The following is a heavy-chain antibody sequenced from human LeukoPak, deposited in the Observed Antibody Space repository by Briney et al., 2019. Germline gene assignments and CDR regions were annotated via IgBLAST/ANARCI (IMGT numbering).Heavy chain of an antibody. CDR1: GYSISSGYY. D-gene: IGHD4-23*01. Sequence: SETLSLTCTVSGYSISSGYYWGWIRQPPGKGLEWIGSIYHSGSTYYNPSLKSRVTISVDTSKNQFSLKLSSVTAADTAVYYCARATYGGNNDAFDIWGQGTMVTVSS. J-gene: IGHJ3*02. CDR2: IYHSGST. V-gene: IGHV4-38-2*02. CDR3: ARATYGGNNDAFDI.